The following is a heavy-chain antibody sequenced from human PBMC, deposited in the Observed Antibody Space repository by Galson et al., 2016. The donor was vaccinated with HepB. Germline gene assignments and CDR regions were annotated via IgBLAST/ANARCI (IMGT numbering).Heavy chain of an antibody. D-gene: IGHD1-14*01. J-gene: IGHJ6*02. CDR3: ARDGGGTGGYYYYAMDV. V-gene: IGHV3-13*01. CDR1: GFTFSRYD. Sequence: SLRLSCAASGFTFSRYDMHWVRHVTGKGLEWVSAIGTAGDTYYPGSVKGRFTISRENAKNSLYLQMNSLRDEDTAVYYCARDGGGTGGYYYYAMDVWGQGTTFTVS. CDR2: IGTAGDT.